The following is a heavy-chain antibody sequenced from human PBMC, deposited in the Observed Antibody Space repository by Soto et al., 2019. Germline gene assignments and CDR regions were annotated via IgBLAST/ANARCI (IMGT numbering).Heavy chain of an antibody. CDR2: IYHSGGT. Sequence: QVQLQESGPGLVNPSGTLSLTCAVSGGSISSDNWWSWVRQPPGKGLEWIGEIYHSGGTHYNPSLKSRVTISVDKSKNLISLELSSVTAADTAVYFCPRHGGFSFDSWGQGTLVTVSS. J-gene: IGHJ4*02. V-gene: IGHV4-4*02. CDR1: GGSISSDNW. D-gene: IGHD3-3*01. CDR3: PRHGGFSFDS.